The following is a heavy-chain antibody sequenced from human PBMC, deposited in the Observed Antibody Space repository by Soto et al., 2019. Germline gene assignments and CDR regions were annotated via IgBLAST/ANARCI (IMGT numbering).Heavy chain of an antibody. CDR2: IWYDGSNK. Sequence: QVQLVESGGGVVQPGRSLRLSCAASGFTFSSYGMHWVRQAPGKGLEWVAVIWYDGSNKYYADSVKGRFTISRDNSKNTLYLQMNSLRAEDTAVYYCAREVGNYYDSSGYYYGYYYGMDVWGQGTTVTVSS. J-gene: IGHJ6*02. CDR3: AREVGNYYDSSGYYYGYYYGMDV. V-gene: IGHV3-33*01. CDR1: GFTFSSYG. D-gene: IGHD3-22*01.